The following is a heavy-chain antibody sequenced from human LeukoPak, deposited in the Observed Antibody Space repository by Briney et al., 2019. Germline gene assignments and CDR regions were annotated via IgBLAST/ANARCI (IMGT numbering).Heavy chain of an antibody. J-gene: IGHJ4*02. V-gene: IGHV3-7*01. CDR2: IKQDGSQR. CDR3: ARRGGSSSRRSPIDY. D-gene: IGHD6-6*01. CDR1: GFTFSDYW. Sequence: GGSLRLSCTASGFTFSDYWMTWVRQAPGKGPERVANIKQDGSQRYYVDSVRGRFTISRDNAKNSLFLQMNGLRAEDTAVYYCARRGGSSSRRSPIDYWGQGTLVTVSS.